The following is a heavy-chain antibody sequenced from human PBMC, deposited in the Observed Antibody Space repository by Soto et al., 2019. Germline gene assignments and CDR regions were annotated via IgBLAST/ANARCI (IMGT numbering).Heavy chain of an antibody. Sequence: QVQLQQWGAGPLRPLETLSLTCGVSGGSFSGYYWAWIRQCPGKGLEWIGEINDRGSITYNPSLKSRVSISVDTSKNHYSLHLRSVTAADTAVYYCARESHDILTGPPWVWYFDLWGRGTLVTVSS. CDR3: ARESHDILTGPPWVWYFDL. CDR2: INDRGSI. D-gene: IGHD3-9*01. J-gene: IGHJ2*01. V-gene: IGHV4-34*01. CDR1: GGSFSGYY.